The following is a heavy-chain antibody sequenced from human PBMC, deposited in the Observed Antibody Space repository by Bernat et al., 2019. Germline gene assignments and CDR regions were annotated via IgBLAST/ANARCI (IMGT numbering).Heavy chain of an antibody. D-gene: IGHD3-10*01. Sequence: QVQLVESGGGVVQPGRSLRLSCAASGFTFRNHGMHWVRQVPGKGLEWVALIWYDKSQIYYTDSVKGRFTISRDDSKNTLYLQMNGLRAEDTAVYYCARMRQVLTKNYFDSWGQGTLVTVSS. CDR3: ARMRQVLTKNYFDS. CDR2: IWYDKSQI. V-gene: IGHV3-33*01. J-gene: IGHJ4*02. CDR1: GFTFRNHG.